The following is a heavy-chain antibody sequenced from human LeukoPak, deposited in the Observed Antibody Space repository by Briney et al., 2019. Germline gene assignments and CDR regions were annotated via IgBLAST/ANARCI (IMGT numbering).Heavy chain of an antibody. CDR1: GYTFTGYY. J-gene: IGHJ5*02. CDR3: ARSMTTVRSSYNWFDP. D-gene: IGHD4-4*01. CDR2: INPSGGST. V-gene: IGHV1-46*01. Sequence: ASVKVSCKASGYTFTGYYMHWVRQAPGQGLAWMGIINPSGGSTSYAQKFQGRVTMTRDTSTSTVYMELSSLRSEDTAVYYCARSMTTVRSSYNWFDPWGQGTLVTVSS.